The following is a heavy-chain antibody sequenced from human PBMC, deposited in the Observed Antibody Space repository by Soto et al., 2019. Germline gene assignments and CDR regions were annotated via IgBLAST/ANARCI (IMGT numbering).Heavy chain of an antibody. V-gene: IGHV1-46*01. Sequence: ASVKVSCKTSGYIFSNFGISWMRQVPGQGLEWMGIINPSGGSTSYAQKFQGRVTMTRDTSTSTVYMELSSLRSEDTAVYYCARGSGSRSGLKRGWFDPWGQGTLVTVSS. J-gene: IGHJ5*02. CDR2: INPSGGST. D-gene: IGHD6-19*01. CDR3: ARGSGSRSGLKRGWFDP. CDR1: GYIFSNFG.